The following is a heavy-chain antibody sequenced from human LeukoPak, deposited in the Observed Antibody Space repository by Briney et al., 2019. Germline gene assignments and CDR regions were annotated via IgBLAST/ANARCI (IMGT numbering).Heavy chain of an antibody. CDR2: ISGSGGST. CDR1: GFTFSSYA. V-gene: IGHV3-23*01. Sequence: GGSLRLSCAASGFTFSSYAMSWVRQAPGKGLEWVSAISGSGGSTYYADSVKGRFTISRDNSKNTLYLQMNSLRAEDTAVYYCANNRGYCSGGSCYYWGQGTLVTVSS. J-gene: IGHJ4*02. CDR3: ANNRGYCSGGSCYY. D-gene: IGHD2-15*01.